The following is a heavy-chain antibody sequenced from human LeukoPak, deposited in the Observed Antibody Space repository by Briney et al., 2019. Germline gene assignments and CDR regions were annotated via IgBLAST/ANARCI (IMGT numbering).Heavy chain of an antibody. CDR1: GFTFSSYG. D-gene: IGHD6-19*01. J-gene: IGHJ6*02. V-gene: IGHV3-30*18. CDR3: AKDSSVAAPYGMDV. Sequence: GGSLRLSCAASGFTFSSYGMHWVRQAPGKGLEWVAVISYDGSNKYYADSVKGRFTISRDNSKNTLYLQMNSLRAEDTAAYYCAKDSSVAAPYGMDVWGQGTTVTVSS. CDR2: ISYDGSNK.